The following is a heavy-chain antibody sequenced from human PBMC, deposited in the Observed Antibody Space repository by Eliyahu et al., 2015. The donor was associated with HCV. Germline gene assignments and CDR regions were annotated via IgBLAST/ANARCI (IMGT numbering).Heavy chain of an antibody. V-gene: IGHV1-58*02. CDR3: AAFLRYFDWSTGGFDL. D-gene: IGHD3-9*01. CDR1: GFTFXSSA. J-gene: IGHJ2*01. Sequence: QMQLVQSGPEVKKPGTSVKVSCKASGFTFXSSAMXWVRQARGQRLEWIGWSVVGSGNTNYAQKFQERVTITRDMSTSTAYMELSSLRSEDTAVYYCAAFLRYFDWSTGGFDLWGRGTLVTVSS. CDR2: SVVGSGNT.